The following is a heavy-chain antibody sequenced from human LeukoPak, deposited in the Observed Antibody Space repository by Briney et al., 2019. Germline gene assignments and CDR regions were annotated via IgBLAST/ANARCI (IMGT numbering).Heavy chain of an antibody. V-gene: IGHV3-15*01. CDR1: GFIFNKAW. D-gene: IGHD2-21*01. CDR3: TPVMVEDRGF. CDR2: IKSNNDGETT. Sequence: GGSLRLSCAASGFIFNKAWMNWVRQAPGKGPEGVGRIKSNNDGETTDYASPVEGRFIISRDDSKNTIYLQMNRLIIDDTAIYYCTPVMVEDRGFWGQGTLVTVSS. J-gene: IGHJ4*02.